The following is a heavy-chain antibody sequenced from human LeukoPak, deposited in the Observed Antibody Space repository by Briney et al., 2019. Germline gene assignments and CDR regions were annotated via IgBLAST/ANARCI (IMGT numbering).Heavy chain of an antibody. CDR2: INHSGST. V-gene: IGHV4-34*01. Sequence: SETLSLTCAVYGGSFSGYYWSWIRQPPGKGLEWIGEINHSGSTNYNPSLKSRVTISVDTSKNQFSLKLSSVTAADTAVYYCASSPVVVTAIPDYYFDYWGQGTLVTVSS. CDR1: GGSFSGYY. J-gene: IGHJ4*02. CDR3: ASSPVVVTAIPDYYFDY. D-gene: IGHD2-21*02.